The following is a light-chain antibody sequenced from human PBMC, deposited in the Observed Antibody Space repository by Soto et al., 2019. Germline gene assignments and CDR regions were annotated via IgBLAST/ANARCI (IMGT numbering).Light chain of an antibody. CDR3: QQSYSTPWT. V-gene: IGKV1-39*01. CDR1: QSISSY. CDR2: AAS. Sequence: DIQMTQSPSSLSASVGDRVTITRRASQSISSYLQWYQQKPGKAPQLLIYAASSLQSGVPSKFSGSGSGTDFTLTISSLQPEDFATYYCQQSYSTPWTFGQGTKVEI. J-gene: IGKJ1*01.